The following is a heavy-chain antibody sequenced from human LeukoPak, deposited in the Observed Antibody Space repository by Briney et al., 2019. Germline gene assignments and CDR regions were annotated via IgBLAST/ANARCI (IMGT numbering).Heavy chain of an antibody. D-gene: IGHD6-6*01. J-gene: IGHJ5*02. V-gene: IGHV4-4*09. Sequence: SETQSLTCTVSGGSISSYYWSWIRQPPGKGLEWIGYIYTSGSTNYNPSLKSRVTISVDTSKNQFSLKLSSVTAADTAVYYCASSSSINWFDPWGQGTLVTVSS. CDR1: GGSISSYY. CDR3: ASSSSINWFDP. CDR2: IYTSGST.